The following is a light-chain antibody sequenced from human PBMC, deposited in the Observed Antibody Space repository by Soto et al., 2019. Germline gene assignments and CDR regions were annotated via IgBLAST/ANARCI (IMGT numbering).Light chain of an antibody. Sequence: EIVMAQSPATLSVSPGERATLSCRASQIVSSNLAWYHQKRGQPPMLLIYAASSRATGIPDRVSGSGSGTDLTLTIIRLEPEDSAVYYCQHYGHSWTFGRGTKVDI. CDR3: QHYGHSWT. CDR2: AAS. J-gene: IGKJ1*01. CDR1: QIVSSN. V-gene: IGKV3D-20*02.